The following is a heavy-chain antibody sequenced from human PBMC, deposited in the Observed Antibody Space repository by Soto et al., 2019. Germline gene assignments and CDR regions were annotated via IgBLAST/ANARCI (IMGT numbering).Heavy chain of an antibody. CDR3: AKNGGYCSGGSCYSPYYFDY. CDR2: ISGSGGST. Sequence: GGSLRLSCAASGFTFSSYAMSWVRQAPGKGQDWVSAISGSGGSTYYADSVKGRFTISRDNSKNTLYLQMNSLRAEDTAVYYCAKNGGYCSGGSCYSPYYFDYWGQGTLVTVS. D-gene: IGHD2-15*01. J-gene: IGHJ4*02. V-gene: IGHV3-23*01. CDR1: GFTFSSYA.